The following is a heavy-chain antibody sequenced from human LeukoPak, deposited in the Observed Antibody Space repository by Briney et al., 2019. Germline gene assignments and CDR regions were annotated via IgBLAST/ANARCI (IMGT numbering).Heavy chain of an antibody. D-gene: IGHD1-26*01. J-gene: IGHJ4*02. Sequence: ASVKVSCKASGYTFTDYYMHWVRQAPGQGLEWMGLINTSVGSTSYAQKFQGRITMTRDTSASTVYMELSSLRSEDTAVYYCARDTPSGRYDVPFDHWGQGTLVTVSS. V-gene: IGHV1-46*01. CDR3: ARDTPSGRYDVPFDH. CDR2: INTSVGST. CDR1: GYTFTDYY.